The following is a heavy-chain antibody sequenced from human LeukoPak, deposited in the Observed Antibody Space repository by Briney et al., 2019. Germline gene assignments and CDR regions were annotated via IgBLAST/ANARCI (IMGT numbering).Heavy chain of an antibody. Sequence: GSLRLSCAGSGFTFSPYTMNWVRQAPGKGLEWVSCISKGGTYIYYADSVRGRFTISRDNAKNSLYLQMNSLRAEDTAVYYCAREEDSTTIRSSYGMDVWGQGTTVTVSS. V-gene: IGHV3-21*01. CDR1: GFTFSPYT. J-gene: IGHJ6*02. CDR2: ISKGGTYI. CDR3: AREEDSTTIRSSYGMDV. D-gene: IGHD2/OR15-2a*01.